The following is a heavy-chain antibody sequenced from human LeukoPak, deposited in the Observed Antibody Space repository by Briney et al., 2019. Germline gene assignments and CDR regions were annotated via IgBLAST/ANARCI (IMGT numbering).Heavy chain of an antibody. CDR2: IIPILGIA. Sequence: SVKVSCKASGYTFTSYGISWVRQAPGQGLEWMGRIIPILGIANYAQKFQGRVTITADKSTSTAYMELSSLRSEDTAVYYCARTPERYDYVWGSYHGFFDYWGQGTLVTVSS. CDR3: ARTPERYDYVWGSYHGFFDY. CDR1: GYTFTSYG. J-gene: IGHJ4*02. D-gene: IGHD3-16*02. V-gene: IGHV1-69*04.